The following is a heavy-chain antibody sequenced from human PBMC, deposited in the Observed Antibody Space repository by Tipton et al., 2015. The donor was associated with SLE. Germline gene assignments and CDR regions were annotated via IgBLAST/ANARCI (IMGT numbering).Heavy chain of an antibody. CDR3: ARGRYCSSTSCSYYFDY. Sequence: GLVKPSETLSLTCAVYGGSFRGYYWSWIRQPPGKGLEWIGEINHSGSTNYNPSLKSRVTISIDTSKNQFSLKVSSVTAADTAVYYCARGRYCSSTSCSYYFDYWGQGTLVTVSS. CDR1: GGSFRGYY. J-gene: IGHJ4*02. V-gene: IGHV4-34*01. CDR2: INHSGST. D-gene: IGHD2-2*01.